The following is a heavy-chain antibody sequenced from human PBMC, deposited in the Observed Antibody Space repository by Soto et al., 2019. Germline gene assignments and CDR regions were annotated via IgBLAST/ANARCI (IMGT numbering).Heavy chain of an antibody. V-gene: IGHV3-48*01. J-gene: IGHJ6*03. CDR3: ARDYGEQQLVYYYMDV. D-gene: IGHD6-13*01. CDR1: GFTFSSYS. Sequence: GGSLRLSCAASGFTFSSYSMNWVRQAPGKGLEWVSYISSSSSTIYYADSVKGRFTISRDNAKNSLYLQMNSLRAEDTAVYYCARDYGEQQLVYYYMDVWGKGTTVTVSS. CDR2: ISSSSSTI.